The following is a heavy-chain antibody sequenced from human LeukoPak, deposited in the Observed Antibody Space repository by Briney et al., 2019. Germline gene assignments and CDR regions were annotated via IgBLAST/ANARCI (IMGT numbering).Heavy chain of an antibody. Sequence: ASVKVSCKASGYTFTGYYMHWVRQAPGQGLEWMRRINPNSGDTSYAQMFQGRVTMTRDTSITTAYMELSSLRSDDTAVYYCARRRQGDLLLFDYRGQGTVVTVSS. CDR2: INPNSGDT. V-gene: IGHV1-2*06. CDR3: ARRRQGDLLLFDY. J-gene: IGHJ4*02. D-gene: IGHD1-26*01. CDR1: GYTFTGYY.